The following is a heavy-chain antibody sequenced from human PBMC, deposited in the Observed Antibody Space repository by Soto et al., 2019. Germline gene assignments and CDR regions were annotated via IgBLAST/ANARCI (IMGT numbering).Heavy chain of an antibody. CDR2: IYNIGST. Sequence: SETLSLTCTFSGGSIRGYYWSWLRQPPGKGLEWIGYIYNIGSTYYNPSLKSRVTISVDTSKNQFSLKLSSVTAADTAVYYCARHVVRVHYYDSSGYYSPATTFDYWGQGTLVTVS. CDR1: GGSIRGYY. CDR3: ARHVVRVHYYDSSGYYSPATTFDY. J-gene: IGHJ4*02. V-gene: IGHV4-59*08. D-gene: IGHD3-22*01.